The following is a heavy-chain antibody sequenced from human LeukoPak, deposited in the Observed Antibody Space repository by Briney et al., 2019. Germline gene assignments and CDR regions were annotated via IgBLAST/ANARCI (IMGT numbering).Heavy chain of an antibody. CDR1: GFTFSNYA. CDR3: ARDGPAAGLYLDY. V-gene: IGHV3-7*03. J-gene: IGHJ4*02. Sequence: GGSLRLSCAASGFTFSNYAMSWVRQAPGKGLEWVANIKQDGSEKYYVDSVKGRFTISRDNAKNSLYLQMNSLRVEDTAVYYCARDGPAAGLYLDYWGQGILVTVSS. CDR2: IKQDGSEK. D-gene: IGHD6-13*01.